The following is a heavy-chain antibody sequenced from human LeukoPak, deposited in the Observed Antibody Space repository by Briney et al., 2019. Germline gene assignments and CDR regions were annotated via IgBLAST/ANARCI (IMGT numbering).Heavy chain of an antibody. CDR2: INPNSGGT. CDR3: ARDRGYYDSSGYYYGGDFDY. J-gene: IGHJ4*02. V-gene: IGHV1-2*02. CDR1: GYTFTGYY. D-gene: IGHD3-22*01. Sequence: ASVKVSCKASGYTFTGYYMHWMRQAPGQGLEWMGLINPNSGGTNYAQKFQGRVTMTRDTSISTAYMELSRLRSDDTAVYYCARDRGYYDSSGYYYGGDFDYWGQGTLVTVSS.